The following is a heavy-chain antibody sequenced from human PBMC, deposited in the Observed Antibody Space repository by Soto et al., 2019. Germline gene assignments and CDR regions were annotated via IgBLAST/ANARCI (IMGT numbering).Heavy chain of an antibody. CDR1: GFTFSSYA. J-gene: IGHJ6*02. V-gene: IGHV3-30-3*01. CDR2: ISYDGSNK. CDR3: ARCLRYCSGGSCPFYYYYGMDV. D-gene: IGHD2-15*01. Sequence: GGSLRLSCAASGFTFSSYAMHWVRQAPGKGLEWVAVISYDGSNKYYADSVKGRFTISRDNSKNTLYLQMNSLRAEDTAVYYCARCLRYCSGGSCPFYYYYGMDVWGQGTTVTVSS.